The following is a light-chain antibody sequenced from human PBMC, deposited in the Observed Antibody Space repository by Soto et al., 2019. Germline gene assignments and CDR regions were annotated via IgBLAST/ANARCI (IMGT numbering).Light chain of an antibody. V-gene: IGKV3-20*01. J-gene: IGKJ1*01. CDR2: GAS. CDR1: QSVSSSY. CDR3: QQYGNSPPT. Sequence: ESVLTPSPGTLSLSPGERATLSCRASQSVSSSYLAWYQQKPGQAPRLLIYGASSRATGIPDRFSGSGSGTDFTLTISRLEPEDFAVYYGQQYGNSPPTFGQGTKVDIK.